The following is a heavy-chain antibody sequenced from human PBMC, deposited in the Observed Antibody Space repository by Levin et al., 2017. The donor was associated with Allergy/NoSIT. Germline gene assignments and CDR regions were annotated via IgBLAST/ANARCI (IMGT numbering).Heavy chain of an antibody. Sequence: GESLKISCAASGFTFRTYGMHWVRQAPGKGLEWVALISYDGSNKYYADSVKGRFTISRDNSKNTMYLQMNSLRLEDTAVYYCATYGDWGYWGQGTLVTVSS. CDR2: ISYDGSNK. CDR1: GFTFRTYG. D-gene: IGHD4-17*01. V-gene: IGHV3-30*03. J-gene: IGHJ4*02. CDR3: ATYGDWGY.